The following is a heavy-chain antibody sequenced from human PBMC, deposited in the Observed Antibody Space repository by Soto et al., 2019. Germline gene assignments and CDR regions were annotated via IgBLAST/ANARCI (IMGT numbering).Heavy chain of an antibody. D-gene: IGHD3-3*01. CDR1: GFTFSSYW. CDR3: AREAGYYDFWGWVGVDRSDEKQFDY. J-gene: IGHJ4*02. V-gene: IGHV3-7*01. Sequence: EVQLVESGGGLVQPGGSLRLSCAASGFTFSSYWMSWVRQAPGKGLEWVANIKQDGSEKYYVDSVKGRFTISRDNAKNSLYLQMNSLRAEDTAVYYCAREAGYYDFWGWVGVDRSDEKQFDYWGQGTLVTVSS. CDR2: IKQDGSEK.